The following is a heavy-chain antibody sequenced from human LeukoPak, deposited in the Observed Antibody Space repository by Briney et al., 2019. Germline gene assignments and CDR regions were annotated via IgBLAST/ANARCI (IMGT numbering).Heavy chain of an antibody. Sequence: SETLSLTCTVSGGSISSSNYYWGWIRQPPGKGLEWIGSIYYSGNTYYNPSFESRVTISADMSKNQFSLKLNSVTAADTAVYYCASLRATAADYWGQGTLVTVSS. CDR1: GGSISSSNYY. V-gene: IGHV4-39*01. CDR2: IYYSGNT. D-gene: IGHD2-21*02. J-gene: IGHJ4*02. CDR3: ASLRATAADY.